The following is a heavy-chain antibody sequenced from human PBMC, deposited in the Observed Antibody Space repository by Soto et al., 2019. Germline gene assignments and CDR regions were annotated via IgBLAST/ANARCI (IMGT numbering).Heavy chain of an antibody. V-gene: IGHV3-48*01. Sequence: EAQLVESGGTLVQPGGSLRLSCVVSGFTFSSYSMNWVRQAPGKGLEWVAYISPSDTTIYYADSVKGRFTISRDDSKNSVYLQMNSLRVDDTALYYCARLLYDSGDYVGYWGQGTLVTVSA. CDR2: ISPSDTTI. D-gene: IGHD4-17*01. J-gene: IGHJ4*02. CDR1: GFTFSSYS. CDR3: ARLLYDSGDYVGY.